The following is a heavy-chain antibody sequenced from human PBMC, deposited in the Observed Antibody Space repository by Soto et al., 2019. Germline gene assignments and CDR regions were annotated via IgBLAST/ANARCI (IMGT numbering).Heavy chain of an antibody. CDR1: GGSISSSSYY. CDR3: ARRRYDFWSGYYLYYYYGMDV. V-gene: IGHV4-39*01. J-gene: IGHJ6*02. D-gene: IGHD3-3*01. CDR2: IYYSGST. Sequence: SETLSLTCTVSGGSISSSSYYWGWIRQPPGKGLEWIGSIYYSGSTYYNPSLKSRVTISVDTSKNQFSLKLRSVTAADTAVYYCARRRYDFWSGYYLYYYYGMDVWGQGTTVTVSS.